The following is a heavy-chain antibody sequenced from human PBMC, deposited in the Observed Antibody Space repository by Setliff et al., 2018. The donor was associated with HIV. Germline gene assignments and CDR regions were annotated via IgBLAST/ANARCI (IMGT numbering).Heavy chain of an antibody. D-gene: IGHD7-27*01. Sequence: GASVKVSCKASGYTFTSYYMHWVRRAPGQGLEWMGIINPSGGGTTYARKFQGRVTVTRDTSTTTAYMELNSLRSDDTAVYYCARQLSNSLDYWGQGTLVTVSS. J-gene: IGHJ4*02. CDR2: INPSGGGT. V-gene: IGHV1-46*01. CDR1: GYTFTSYY. CDR3: ARQLSNSLDY.